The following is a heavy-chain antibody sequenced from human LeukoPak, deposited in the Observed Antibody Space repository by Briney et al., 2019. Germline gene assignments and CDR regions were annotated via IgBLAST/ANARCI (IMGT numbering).Heavy chain of an antibody. Sequence: ASVKVSCKASGYTFTSYDINWVRQATGQGLEWMGWMSPNSGNTGYAQKFQGRVTMTRNTSISTAYMELSSLRSEDTAAYYCASGPRRYCSSTSCYVKDYWGQGTLVTVSS. CDR1: GYTFTSYD. CDR3: ASGPRRYCSSTSCYVKDY. V-gene: IGHV1-8*01. D-gene: IGHD2-2*01. J-gene: IGHJ4*02. CDR2: MSPNSGNT.